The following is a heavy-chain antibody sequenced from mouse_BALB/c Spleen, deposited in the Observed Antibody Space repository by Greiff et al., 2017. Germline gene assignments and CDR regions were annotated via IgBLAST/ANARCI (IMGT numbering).Heavy chain of an antibody. V-gene: IGHV2-5-1*01. J-gene: IGHJ4*01. Sequence: VQLVESGPSLVQPSQSLSITCTVSGFSLTSYGVHWVRQSPGKGLEWLGVIWRGGSTDYNAAFMSRLSITKDNSKSQVFFKMNSLQADDTAIYYCAKNLLWLRDAMDYWGQGTSVTVSS. CDR3: AKNLLWLRDAMDY. CDR1: GFSLTSYG. CDR2: IWRGGST. D-gene: IGHD2-2*01.